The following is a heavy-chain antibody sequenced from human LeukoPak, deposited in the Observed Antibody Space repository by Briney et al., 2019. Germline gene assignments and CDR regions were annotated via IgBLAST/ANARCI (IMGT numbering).Heavy chain of an antibody. J-gene: IGHJ3*02. CDR1: GYTFTGYY. CDR2: INPNSGGT. Sequence: ASVKVSCKASGYTFTGYYMHWVRQAPGQGLEWMGWINPNSGGTNYAQKFQGRVTMTRDTSISTAYMELSRVRSDDTAVYYCSRANAPRYYDFWSGYTDAFDIWGQGTMVTVSS. V-gene: IGHV1-2*02. CDR3: SRANAPRYYDFWSGYTDAFDI. D-gene: IGHD3-3*01.